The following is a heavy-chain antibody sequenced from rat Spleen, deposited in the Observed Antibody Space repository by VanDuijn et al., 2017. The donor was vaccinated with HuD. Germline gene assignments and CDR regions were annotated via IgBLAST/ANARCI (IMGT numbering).Heavy chain of an antibody. CDR2: ISYDGSST. J-gene: IGHJ2*01. CDR1: GFTFSDYN. CDR3: TTMGNYVNY. D-gene: IGHD1-7*01. V-gene: IGHV5-7*01. Sequence: EVQLVESGGGLVQPGRSLKLSCAASGFTFSDYNMAWVRQAPKKGLEWVATISYDGSSTYYRDSVKGRFTISRDNAKSNLYLQMDSLRSEDTAPYYCTTMGNYVNYWGQGVMVTVSS.